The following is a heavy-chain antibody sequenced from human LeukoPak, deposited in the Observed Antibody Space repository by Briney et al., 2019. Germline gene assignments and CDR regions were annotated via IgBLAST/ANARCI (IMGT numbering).Heavy chain of an antibody. CDR2: ISYDGSNK. J-gene: IGHJ4*02. D-gene: IGHD5-24*01. V-gene: IGHV3-30*04. Sequence: GGSLRLSCAASGFTFSSYAMHWVRQVLGKGLEWVAVISYDGSNKYYADSVKGRFTISRDNSKNTLYLQMNSLRAEDTAVYYCARAGDGYNYDYWGQGTLVTVSS. CDR3: ARAGDGYNYDY. CDR1: GFTFSSYA.